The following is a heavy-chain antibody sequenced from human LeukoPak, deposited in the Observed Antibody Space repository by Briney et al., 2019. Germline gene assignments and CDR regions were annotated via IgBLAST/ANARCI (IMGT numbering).Heavy chain of an antibody. J-gene: IGHJ5*02. CDR1: GYSFSSYW. D-gene: IGHD2-15*01. V-gene: IGHV5-51*01. CDR2: IYPGDSDT. CDR3: ARQDCSGGSCYLANWFDP. Sequence: GESLKISCQGSGYSFSSYWIGWVRRMPGKGLEWMGVIYPGDSDTRYSPSFQGQVTISADKSISTAYLQWSSLKASDTAMYYCARQDCSGGSCYLANWFDPWGQGTLVTVSS.